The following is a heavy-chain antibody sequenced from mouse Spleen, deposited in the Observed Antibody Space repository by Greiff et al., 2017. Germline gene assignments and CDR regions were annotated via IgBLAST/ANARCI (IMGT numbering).Heavy chain of an antibody. Sequence: DVQLVESGGGLVKPGGSLKLSCAASGFTFSDYGMHWVRQAPEKGLEWVAYISSGSSTIYYADTVKGRFTISRDNAKNTLFLQMTSLRSEDTAMYYCARPEVRRYYAMDYWGQGTSVTVSS. CDR1: GFTFSDYG. D-gene: IGHD2-14*01. CDR2: ISSGSSTI. V-gene: IGHV5-17*01. J-gene: IGHJ4*01. CDR3: ARPEVRRYYAMDY.